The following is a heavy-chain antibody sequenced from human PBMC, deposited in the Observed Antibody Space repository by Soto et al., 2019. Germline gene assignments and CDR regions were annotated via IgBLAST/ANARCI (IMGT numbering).Heavy chain of an antibody. CDR3: ARAKPYRGNSGYFDY. CDR1: GGSISHYY. J-gene: IGHJ4*02. D-gene: IGHD2-21*02. V-gene: IGHV4-59*01. CDR2: IYYSGTT. Sequence: PSETLSLTCTVSGGSISHYYWSWIRQPPGKGLEWIGYIYYSGTTNYNPSLKSRVTISVDTSKNQFSLNLSSVTAADTAVFYCARAKPYRGNSGYFDYWRQGALVTVS.